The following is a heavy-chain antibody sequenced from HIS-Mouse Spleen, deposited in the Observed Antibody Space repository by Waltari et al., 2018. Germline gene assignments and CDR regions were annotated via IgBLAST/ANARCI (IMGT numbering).Heavy chain of an antibody. CDR3: ARLTAAGTY. D-gene: IGHD6-13*01. Sequence: QLQLQESGPGLVKPSEPLSLTCTVPGGPISSSSYYWGWIRQPPGQGLEWIGSIYYSGSTYYNPSLKSRVTISVDTSKNQFSLKLSSVTAADTAVYYCARLTAAGTYWGQGTLVTVSS. CDR2: IYYSGST. V-gene: IGHV4-39*07. J-gene: IGHJ4*02. CDR1: GGPISSSSYY.